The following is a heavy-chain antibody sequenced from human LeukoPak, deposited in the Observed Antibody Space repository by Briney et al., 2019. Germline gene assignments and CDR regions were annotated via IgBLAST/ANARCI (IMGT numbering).Heavy chain of an antibody. Sequence: SETLSLTCAVYGGSFSGYYWSWLRQPPGKGLEWIGYIYYSGSTNYNPSLKSRVTISVDTSKNQFSLKLSSVTAADTAVYYCARDYYDRRMDVWGQGTTVTVSS. CDR2: IYYSGST. J-gene: IGHJ6*02. CDR1: GGSFSGYY. V-gene: IGHV4-59*01. D-gene: IGHD3-22*01. CDR3: ARDYYDRRMDV.